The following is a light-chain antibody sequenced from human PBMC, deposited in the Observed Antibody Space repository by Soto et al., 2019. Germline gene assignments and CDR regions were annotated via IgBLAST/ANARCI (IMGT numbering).Light chain of an antibody. V-gene: IGKV3-20*01. CDR2: GTS. CDR1: QSVSSSY. J-gene: IGKJ2*01. CDR3: QQYGTAPYT. Sequence: EIVLTQSPGTLSLSPGERATLSCRASQSVSSSYLAWYQQKPGQAPRLLIYGTSSRASGIPDRFIGSGSGTDFTLTISRLEPEDFAVYYCQQYGTAPYTFGQGTTLEFK.